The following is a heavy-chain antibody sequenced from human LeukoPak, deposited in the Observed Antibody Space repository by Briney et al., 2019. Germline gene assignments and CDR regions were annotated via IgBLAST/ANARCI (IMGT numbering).Heavy chain of an antibody. CDR3: ARETKLRFLEWFEYGMDV. Sequence: PSETLSLTCAVYGGSFSGYYWSWIRQPPGKGLEWIGYIYYSGSTYYNPSLKSRVTISVDTSKNQFSLKLSSVTAADTAVYYCARETKLRFLEWFEYGMDVWGQGTTVTVSS. CDR1: GGSFSGYY. CDR2: IYYSGST. J-gene: IGHJ6*02. V-gene: IGHV4-34*09. D-gene: IGHD3-3*01.